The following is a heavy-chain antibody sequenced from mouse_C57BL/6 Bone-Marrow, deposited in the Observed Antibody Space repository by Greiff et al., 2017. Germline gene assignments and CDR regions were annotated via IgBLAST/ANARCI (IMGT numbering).Heavy chain of an antibody. CDR2: IWTGGGT. CDR3: ARTRTAQAPYFDY. Sequence: VQLQQSGPGLVAPSQSLSITCTVSGFSLTSYAISWVRQPPGKGLEWLGVIWTGGGTNYNSALKSRLSISKDNSKSQVFLKMNSLQTDDTARYYCARTRTAQAPYFDYWGQGTTLTVSS. CDR1: GFSLTSYA. V-gene: IGHV2-9-1*01. J-gene: IGHJ2*01. D-gene: IGHD3-2*02.